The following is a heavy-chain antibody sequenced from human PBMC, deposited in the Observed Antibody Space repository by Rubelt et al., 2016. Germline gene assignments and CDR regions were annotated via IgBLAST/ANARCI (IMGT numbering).Heavy chain of an antibody. Sequence: EVQLVESGGGLVQPGGSLRLSCSASGFDFGEHEMDWVRQAPGKGLKWIGRIRNKSFSHTTEYAASVKGRFTISRDDSKNTLYLQMTSLKTEATAVYYCTHVYGDYYPYWGQGTLVTVSS. J-gene: IGHJ4*02. CDR2: IRNKSFSHTT. CDR3: THVYGDYYPY. V-gene: IGHV3-72*01. CDR1: GFDFGEHE. D-gene: IGHD4-17*01.